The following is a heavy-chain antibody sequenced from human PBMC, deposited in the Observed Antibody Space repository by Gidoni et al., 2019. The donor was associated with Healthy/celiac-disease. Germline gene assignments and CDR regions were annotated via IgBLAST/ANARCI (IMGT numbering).Heavy chain of an antibody. J-gene: IGHJ6*02. CDR1: GFTVSSNY. Sequence: RLSCAASGFTVSSNYMSWVRQAPGKGLEWVSVIYSGGSTYYADSVKGRFTISRDNSKNTLYLQMNSLRAEDTAVYYCASFSSSVNYYGMDVWGQGTTVTVSS. CDR3: ASFSSSVNYYGMDV. V-gene: IGHV3-53*01. CDR2: IYSGGST. D-gene: IGHD6-6*01.